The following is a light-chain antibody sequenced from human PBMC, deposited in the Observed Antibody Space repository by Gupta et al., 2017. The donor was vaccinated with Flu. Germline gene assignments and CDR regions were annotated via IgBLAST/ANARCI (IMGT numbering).Light chain of an antibody. J-gene: IGKJ2*03. Sequence: DIQMTQSPSTLSASVGDRVTITCRASQSISSWLAWYQQKPGKAPKVLIYKASTLQSGVPSRISGSGSGTEFTLTISSLQPDDFAVYFCQRYNSFPYSFGQGTKLEIK. V-gene: IGKV1-5*03. CDR3: QRYNSFPYS. CDR2: KAS. CDR1: QSISSW.